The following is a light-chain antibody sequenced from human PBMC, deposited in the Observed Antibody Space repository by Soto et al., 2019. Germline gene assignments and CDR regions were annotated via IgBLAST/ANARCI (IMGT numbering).Light chain of an antibody. CDR2: DAS. V-gene: IGKV1-5*01. CDR1: QSISNW. Sequence: DLPMTQSPSPLSASVGDRVTITCRASQSISNWLAWYQQKPGKAPNCLIYDASTLESGVPSRFSGSGSGTEFPLTISSLQPDDFATYYCQHYNSYSEAFGQGTKVDI. J-gene: IGKJ1*01. CDR3: QHYNSYSEA.